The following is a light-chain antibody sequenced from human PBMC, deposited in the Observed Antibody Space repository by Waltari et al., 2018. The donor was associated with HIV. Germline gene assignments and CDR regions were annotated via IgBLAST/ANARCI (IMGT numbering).Light chain of an antibody. CDR1: CATDGTNL. CDR3: SAWDGGLSGPV. V-gene: IGLV1-44*01. CDR2: TDN. J-gene: IGLJ2*01. Sequence: QSVLTQPPSASGPPGHSVTVACSGSCATDGTNLVDWYQQLPGAAPKLVIYTDNLRPSWVPDRFSGSKSGTSASLAISDLQSDDEADYYCSAWDGGLSGPVFGGGTKVTVL.